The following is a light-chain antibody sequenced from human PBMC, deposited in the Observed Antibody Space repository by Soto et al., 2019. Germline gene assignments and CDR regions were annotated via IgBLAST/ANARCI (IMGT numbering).Light chain of an antibody. V-gene: IGKV1-17*01. CDR1: QAIGTD. CDR3: LQYNSYPRT. J-gene: IGKJ1*01. Sequence: IRMTQSPSSLSASLGDRVTITCRASQAIGTDLGWYQQKPGKAPKRLIYAASSLQSGAPPRFSGSGSGTDFTLTIRSLQSEDFATYFCLQYNSYPRTFGQGTRVDI. CDR2: AAS.